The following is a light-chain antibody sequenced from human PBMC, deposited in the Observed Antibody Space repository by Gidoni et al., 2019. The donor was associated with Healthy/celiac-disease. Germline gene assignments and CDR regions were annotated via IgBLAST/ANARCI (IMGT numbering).Light chain of an antibody. V-gene: IGKV3-15*01. Sequence: DIVMTQSPATLSVSPGERATLSCSASQSVSSNFAWYQQKPGQAPRLLIYGAANRATGIPARFSGRGAGTEYTLTIRSLQSEDFAVYYSKEYNNVAPRGTFGQGTKVETK. CDR3: KEYNNVAPRGT. CDR2: GAA. CDR1: QSVSSN. J-gene: IGKJ1*01.